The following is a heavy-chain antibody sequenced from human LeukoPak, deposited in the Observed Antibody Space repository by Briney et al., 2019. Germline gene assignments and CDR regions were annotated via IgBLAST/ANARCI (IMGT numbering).Heavy chain of an antibody. Sequence: SGGSLRLSCAASGFTFSSYSMNWVRQAPGKGLEWVSSIGSSSRSIYYAASVKGRFTISRDNAKNSLSLQMNSLRAEDTAVYYCAREWEEAFDIWGQGTMVTVSS. CDR1: GFTFSSYS. J-gene: IGHJ3*02. CDR2: IGSSSRSI. D-gene: IGHD1-26*01. CDR3: AREWEEAFDI. V-gene: IGHV3-21*01.